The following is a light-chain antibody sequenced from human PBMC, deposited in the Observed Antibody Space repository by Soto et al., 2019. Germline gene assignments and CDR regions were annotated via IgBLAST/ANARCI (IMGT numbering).Light chain of an antibody. J-gene: IGKJ2*01. V-gene: IGKV3-20*01. CDR2: GAS. CDR3: QQYGSSPPT. CDR1: QSVSSSY. Sequence: EIVLTQSPGTLSLSPGERATLSCRASQSVSSSYLAWYQQKPGQAPRLLISGASSRATGIADRFSGSGSGTAFTLTTTSLEPEDFAVYYCQQYGSSPPTFGQGTQLEIK.